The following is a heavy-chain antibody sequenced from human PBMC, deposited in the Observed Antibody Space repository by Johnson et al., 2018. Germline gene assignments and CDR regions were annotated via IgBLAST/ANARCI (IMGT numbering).Heavy chain of an antibody. J-gene: IGHJ1*01. CDR2: IWNDGSTK. Sequence: QVQLVQSGGGVVQXGRSLRLXCVVSGFTFRSYAMHWVRQAPGKGLEWVAMIWNDGSTKHYADSVKGRFTISRDNSKNTVSLQMNSLRAEDTAVYYCAKKHCSSDCSLGLLGYFHHWGQGTLVTVSS. D-gene: IGHD2-2*01. V-gene: IGHV3-33*06. CDR1: GFTFRSYA. CDR3: AKKHCSSDCSLGLLGYFHH.